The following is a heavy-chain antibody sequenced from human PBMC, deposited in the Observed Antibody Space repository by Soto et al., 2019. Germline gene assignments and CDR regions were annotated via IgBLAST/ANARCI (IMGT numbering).Heavy chain of an antibody. CDR1: GESFIGYY. V-gene: IGHV4-34*01. CDR2: INHSGSS. D-gene: IGHD2-2*01. J-gene: IGHJ4*02. Sequence: ETLSLTCAVSGESFIGYYWTWIRQPPGKGLEWIGEINHSGSSNYNPSLKSRVTISVVTSKNQFSLKLSSVTAADTAVYYCARFRVFYGTSFFDYWGQGTLVTVSS. CDR3: ARFRVFYGTSFFDY.